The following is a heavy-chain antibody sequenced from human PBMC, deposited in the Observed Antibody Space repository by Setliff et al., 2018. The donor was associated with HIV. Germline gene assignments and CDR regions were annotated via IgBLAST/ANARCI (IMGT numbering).Heavy chain of an antibody. D-gene: IGHD2-15*01. Sequence: ASVKVSCKASGYTVTNYGISWVRQAPGQGLEWIGWISAYNGNTNYAQKLQDRVTMTTDTTSTTAYMELRSLRSDDTAVYFCARMRFCRGGSCLPGSLYYYYMDVWGKGTTVTVS. CDR1: GYTVTNYG. J-gene: IGHJ6*03. V-gene: IGHV1-18*01. CDR2: ISAYNGNT. CDR3: ARMRFCRGGSCLPGSLYYYYMDV.